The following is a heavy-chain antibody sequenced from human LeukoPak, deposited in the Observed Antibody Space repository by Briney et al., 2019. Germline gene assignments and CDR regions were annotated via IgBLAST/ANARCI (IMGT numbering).Heavy chain of an antibody. J-gene: IGHJ3*02. D-gene: IGHD3-22*01. CDR3: AKGRYYYDSSDAFDI. CDR2: ISGSGGST. Sequence: GGSLRLSCAASGCTFSSYAMSWVRQAPGKGLEWVSAISGSGGSTYYAASVKGRFTISRDNSKNTLYLQMNSLRAEDTAVYYCAKGRYYYDSSDAFDIWGQGTMVTVSS. V-gene: IGHV3-23*01. CDR1: GCTFSSYA.